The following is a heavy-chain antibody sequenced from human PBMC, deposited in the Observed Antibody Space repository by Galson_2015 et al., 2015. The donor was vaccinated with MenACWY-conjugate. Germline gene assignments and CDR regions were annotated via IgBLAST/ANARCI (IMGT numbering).Heavy chain of an antibody. Sequence: QSGAEVKKPGESLKISCKASGYTFNNYWIAWVRQMPGKGLEWMGIILPVDSDTRYSPSFQGQVTISVDRSIRTAYLQWSSLKASDTAMYYCARLYCGSGTCYTILDYFDPWGQGTQVIVSS. V-gene: IGHV5-51*03. CDR2: ILPVDSDT. CDR3: ARLYCGSGTCYTILDYFDP. D-gene: IGHD2-2*02. CDR1: GYTFNNYW. J-gene: IGHJ5*02.